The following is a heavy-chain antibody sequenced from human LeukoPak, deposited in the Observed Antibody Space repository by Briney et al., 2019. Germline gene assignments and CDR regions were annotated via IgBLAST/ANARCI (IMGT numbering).Heavy chain of an antibody. D-gene: IGHD1-26*01. V-gene: IGHV4-30-4*01. CDR1: GGSISSGDYY. J-gene: IGHJ4*02. Sequence: SQTLSLTCTGSGGSISSGDYYWTWIRQPPGKGLEWIGYIYYSGSTYYNPSLKSRVTISVDTSKNQFSLKLSSVTAADTAVYYCARDQVGGSYAFDYWGQGTLVTVSS. CDR3: ARDQVGGSYAFDY. CDR2: IYYSGST.